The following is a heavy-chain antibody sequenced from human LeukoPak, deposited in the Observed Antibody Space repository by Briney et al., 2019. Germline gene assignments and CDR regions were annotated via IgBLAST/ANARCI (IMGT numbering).Heavy chain of an antibody. J-gene: IGHJ6*03. CDR1: NYSISNSPY. CDR2: IYRSGST. CDR3: ARGTYGYYMDV. D-gene: IGHD4-17*01. V-gene: IGHV4-38-2*02. Sequence: SEPLSLTCSGSNYSISNSPYWGWLRQPPGKGLEWIGSIYRSGSTFYNPSLKSRVTISLDTSKNQFSLRLSSVTAADTAVYFCARGTYGYYMDVWGKGTTVTVSS.